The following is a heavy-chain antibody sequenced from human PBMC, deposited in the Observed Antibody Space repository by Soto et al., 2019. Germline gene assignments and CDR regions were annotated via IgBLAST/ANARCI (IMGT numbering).Heavy chain of an antibody. Sequence: SVKVSCKASGGTFSSSTISWVLQAPGQGLEWVGGITPIFGKPNYAQRFQGRVTISADESTTTAYMQLSSLRSEDTALYFCARGWGSDSTTYYYAYWGQGTSVTVSS. V-gene: IGHV1-69*13. CDR1: GGTFSSST. J-gene: IGHJ1*01. CDR2: ITPIFGKP. CDR3: ARGWGSDSTTYYYAY. D-gene: IGHD3-22*01.